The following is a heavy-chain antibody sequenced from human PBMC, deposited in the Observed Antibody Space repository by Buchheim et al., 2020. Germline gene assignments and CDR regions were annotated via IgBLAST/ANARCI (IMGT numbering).Heavy chain of an antibody. D-gene: IGHD3-22*01. Sequence: QVQLVQSGAEVKKPGSSVKVSCKASGGTFSSYAISWVRQAPGQGLEWMGRIIPILGIANYAQKFQGRVPITAEKSPSTANMELSSLRSEDTAVYYCARDGGSGSTGDYWGQGTL. CDR3: ARDGGSGSTGDY. V-gene: IGHV1-69*04. J-gene: IGHJ4*02. CDR2: IIPILGIA. CDR1: GGTFSSYA.